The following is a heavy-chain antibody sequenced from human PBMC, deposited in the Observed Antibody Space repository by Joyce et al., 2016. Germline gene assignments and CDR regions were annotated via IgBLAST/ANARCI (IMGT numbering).Heavy chain of an antibody. CDR1: GFTFSSYA. Sequence: EVQLLESGGGLVQPGGSLRLSCAASGFTFSSYAMSWVRQAPGKGLEWFSGIRGSGGSTYYADSVKGRFTISRDNSKNTLYLQMNSLRAEDTAVYYCAKQVITNDYGDYDYFDYWGQGTLVTVSS. CDR2: IRGSGGST. CDR3: AKQVITNDYGDYDYFDY. D-gene: IGHD4-17*01. V-gene: IGHV3-23*01. J-gene: IGHJ4*02.